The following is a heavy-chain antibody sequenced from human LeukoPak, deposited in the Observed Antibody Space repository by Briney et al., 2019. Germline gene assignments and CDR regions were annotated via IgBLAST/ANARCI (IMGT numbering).Heavy chain of an antibody. Sequence: PGRSLRLSCAASGFTFSSYGMHWVRQAPGKGLEWVAVISYDGSNKYYADSVKGRFTISRDNSKNTLYLQMNSLRAEDTAVYYCAEDLAQGGPSSWGQGTLVTVSS. V-gene: IGHV3-30*18. J-gene: IGHJ4*02. D-gene: IGHD3-16*01. CDR3: AEDLAQGGPSS. CDR2: ISYDGSNK. CDR1: GFTFSSYG.